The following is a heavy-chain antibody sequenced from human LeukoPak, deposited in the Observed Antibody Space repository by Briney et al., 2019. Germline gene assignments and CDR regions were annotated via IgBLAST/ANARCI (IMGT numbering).Heavy chain of an antibody. J-gene: IGHJ4*02. D-gene: IGHD4-23*01. CDR2: ISGSGGST. CDR1: GFTFSSYV. V-gene: IGHV3-23*01. CDR3: AKDIGGNYYFDY. Sequence: GGSLRLSCAASGFTFSSYVMNWVRQAPGKGLEWVSAISGSGGSTYYADSVKGRFTISRDNSKNTLYLQMNSLRAEDTAVYHCAKDIGGNYYFDYWGQGSLVTVSS.